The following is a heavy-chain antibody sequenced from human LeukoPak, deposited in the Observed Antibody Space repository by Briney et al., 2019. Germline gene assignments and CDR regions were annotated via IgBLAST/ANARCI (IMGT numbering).Heavy chain of an antibody. V-gene: IGHV4-39*07. CDR1: GGSISSSSYY. Sequence: SETLSLTCTVSGGSISSSSYYWGWIRQPPGKGLEWIGSIYYSGSTYYNPSLKSRVTISVDTSKNQFSLKLSSVTAADTAVYYCARTREQYSSGWYGDFDYWGQGTLVTVSS. CDR2: IYYSGST. CDR3: ARTREQYSSGWYGDFDY. D-gene: IGHD6-19*01. J-gene: IGHJ4*02.